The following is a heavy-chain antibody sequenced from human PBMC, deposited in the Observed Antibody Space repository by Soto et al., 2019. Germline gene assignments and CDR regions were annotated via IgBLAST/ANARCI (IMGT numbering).Heavy chain of an antibody. CDR1: GGSISSGGYS. Sequence: QLQLQESGSGLVKPSQTLSLTCAVSGGSISSGGYSWSWIRQPPGKGLEWIGYMYHSGSTYYNPSLKSRVTISVDRARNQFSLKLSSVTAADTAVYYCARGIAYYYYGMDVWGQGTTVTVSS. J-gene: IGHJ6*02. D-gene: IGHD6-13*01. CDR2: MYHSGST. CDR3: ARGIAYYYYGMDV. V-gene: IGHV4-30-2*01.